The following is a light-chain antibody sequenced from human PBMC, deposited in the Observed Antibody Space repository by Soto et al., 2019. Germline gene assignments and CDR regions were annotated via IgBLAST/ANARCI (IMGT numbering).Light chain of an antibody. V-gene: IGKV1-12*01. CDR1: QGIRSW. CDR2: GAT. J-gene: IGKJ3*01. Sequence: DIQMTQSPSSVSASVGDRVTITCRASQGIRSWLAWYQQKPGKAPKVLIHGATSFQSGVPSRFSSSGSGTEFTLTISSLQPEDFATYFSQQSNSFPFTFGPGTKLDIK. CDR3: QQSNSFPFT.